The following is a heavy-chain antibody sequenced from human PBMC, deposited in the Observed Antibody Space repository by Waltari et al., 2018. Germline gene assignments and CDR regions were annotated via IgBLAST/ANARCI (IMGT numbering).Heavy chain of an antibody. CDR3: TRNPGY. J-gene: IGHJ4*02. CDR1: DFFTDYW. V-gene: IGHV3-74*03. Sequence: EVQLVNSGGGLVQPGGSLRLSCPASDFFTDYWLDWVRQAPGKGLVWVSRMKTDGTSITYADSVKGRFTISRDSAKNTYYLQMNSLRAEDTAVYYCTRNPGYWGQGTLVTVSS. CDR2: MKTDGTSI.